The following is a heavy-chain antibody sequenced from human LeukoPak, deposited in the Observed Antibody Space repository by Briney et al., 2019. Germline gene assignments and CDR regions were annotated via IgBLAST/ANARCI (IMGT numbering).Heavy chain of an antibody. CDR3: ARAAYCGGDCYLFDY. CDR1: SDSIYSSNYY. J-gene: IGHJ4*02. CDR2: IYYSGST. Sequence: PSETLSLTCTASSDSIYSSNYYWGWIRQPPGKGLEWIGSIYYSGSTYYNSFLKSRVTISVDTSKNQFSLKLSSLTAADTAVYYCARAAYCGGDCYLFDYWGQGTLVTVFS. V-gene: IGHV4-39*01. D-gene: IGHD2-21*02.